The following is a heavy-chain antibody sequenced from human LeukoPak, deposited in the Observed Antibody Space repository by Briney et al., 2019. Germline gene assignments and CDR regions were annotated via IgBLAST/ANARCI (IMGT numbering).Heavy chain of an antibody. CDR2: IYYSGST. Sequence: SETLSLTCIVSGGSISSSSYYWGWIRQPPGKGLEWIGSIYYSGSTYYNPSLKSRVTISVDTSKNQFSLKLSSVTAADTAVYYCARRDIVAGFDPWGQGTLVTVSS. D-gene: IGHD5-12*01. CDR3: ARRDIVAGFDP. CDR1: GGSISSSSYY. J-gene: IGHJ5*02. V-gene: IGHV4-39*01.